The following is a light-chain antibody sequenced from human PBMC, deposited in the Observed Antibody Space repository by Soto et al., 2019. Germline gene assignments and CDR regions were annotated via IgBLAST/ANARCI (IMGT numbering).Light chain of an antibody. CDR3: QQYNNWPQT. Sequence: EVVMTRSPATLSVSPGERATLSFRTSQSVSSNLAWYQQKPGQAPRLLIYGASTRATGIPARFSGNGSGTEFTLTISSLQSEDFTVYYCQQYNNWPQTFGQGTKVDIK. CDR1: QSVSSN. V-gene: IGKV3-15*01. J-gene: IGKJ1*01. CDR2: GAS.